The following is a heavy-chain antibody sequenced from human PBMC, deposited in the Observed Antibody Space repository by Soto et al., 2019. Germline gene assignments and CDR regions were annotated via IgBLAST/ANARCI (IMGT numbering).Heavy chain of an antibody. J-gene: IGHJ4*02. D-gene: IGHD6-13*01. CDR2: IVVGSGNT. V-gene: IGHV1-58*01. Sequence: SVKASCKASGFTFTSSAVQWVRQARGQRLEWIGWIVVGSGNTNYAQKFQERVTITRDMSTSTAYMELSSLRSEDTAVYYCAAGSSSSWYEDYYFDYWGQGTLVTVSS. CDR3: AAGSSSSWYEDYYFDY. CDR1: GFTFTSSA.